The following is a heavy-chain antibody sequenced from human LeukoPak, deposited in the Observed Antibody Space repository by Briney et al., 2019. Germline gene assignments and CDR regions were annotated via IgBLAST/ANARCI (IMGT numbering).Heavy chain of an antibody. D-gene: IGHD5-18*01. CDR3: ATRGYSYEIDY. Sequence: ASVTVSCKASGYTFTSYAMNWVRQAPGQGLEWMGWINTNTGNPTYAQGFTGRFVFSLDTSVSTAYLQISSLKAEDTAVYYCATRGYSYEIDYWGQGTLVTVSS. V-gene: IGHV7-4-1*02. CDR1: GYTFTSYA. J-gene: IGHJ4*02. CDR2: INTNTGNP.